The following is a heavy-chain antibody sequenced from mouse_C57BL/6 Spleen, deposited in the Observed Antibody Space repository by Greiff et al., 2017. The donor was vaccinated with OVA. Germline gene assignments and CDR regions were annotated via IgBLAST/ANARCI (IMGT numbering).Heavy chain of an antibody. CDR3: ARRGPDYYGSNYYAMDY. CDR1: GFTFSDYG. D-gene: IGHD1-2*01. V-gene: IGHV5-17*01. J-gene: IGHJ4*01. CDR2: ISSGSSTI. Sequence: EVKLMESGGGLVKPGGSLKLSCAASGFTFSDYGMHWVRQAPEKGLEWVAYISSGSSTIYYADTVKGRFTISRDNAKNTLFLQMTSLRSEDTAMYYCARRGPDYYGSNYYAMDYWGQGTSVTVSS.